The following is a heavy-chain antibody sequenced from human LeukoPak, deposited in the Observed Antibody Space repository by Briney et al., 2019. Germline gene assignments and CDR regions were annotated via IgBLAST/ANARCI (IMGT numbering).Heavy chain of an antibody. CDR2: TFTTGST. Sequence: SGTLSLTCTVSGGSIGSASYYWSWIRQPAGKGLEWIGRTFTTGSTTYNPFLKSRVTISVDTSKNQFSLKLSSVTAADTAVYYCARTYYYDSSGYPDYWGQGTLVTVSS. D-gene: IGHD3-22*01. J-gene: IGHJ4*02. CDR3: ARTYYYDSSGYPDY. CDR1: GGSIGSASYY. V-gene: IGHV4-61*02.